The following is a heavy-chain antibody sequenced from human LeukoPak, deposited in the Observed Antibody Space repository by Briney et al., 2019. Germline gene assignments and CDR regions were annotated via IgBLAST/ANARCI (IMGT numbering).Heavy chain of an antibody. V-gene: IGHV4-39*01. D-gene: IGHD3-10*01. CDR2: IYYSGST. CDR3: AKSRWSWFGEVDY. Sequence: PGGSLRLSCAASGFTFSSYAMSWIRQPPGKGLEWIGSIYYSGSTYYSPSLKSRVTISVDTSKNQFSLKLSSVTAADTAVYYCAKSRWSWFGEVDYWGQGTLVTVSS. CDR1: GFTFSSYA. J-gene: IGHJ4*02.